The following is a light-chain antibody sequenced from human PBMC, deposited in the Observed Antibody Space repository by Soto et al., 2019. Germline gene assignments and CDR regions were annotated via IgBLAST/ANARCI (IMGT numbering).Light chain of an antibody. CDR2: GNG. V-gene: IGLV1-40*01. J-gene: IGLJ1*01. Sequence: QSLLTQPPSVSGAPGQRVTISCSGTSSSIGAGYEVHWYHQLPGTAPKLVVSGNGNRPSGVPDRLSASKSGTSASLAITGLQAEDEGHYYCHSYDTRRTAYVFRTGTKVTFL. CDR1: SSSIGAGYE. CDR3: HSYDTRRTAYV.